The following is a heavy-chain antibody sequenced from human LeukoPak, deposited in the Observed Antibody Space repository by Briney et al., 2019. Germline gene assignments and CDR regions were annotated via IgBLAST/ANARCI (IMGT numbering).Heavy chain of an antibody. CDR3: ARIAYYDFWSGSHAHFDY. Sequence: GSSVKVSCQASGYTFTSYGISWLRQAPGQGLEWMGWISAYNGNTNYAQKLQGRVTMTTDTFTSTAYMELWSLRSDDTAVYYCARIAYYDFWSGSHAHFDYWGQGTLVTVSS. CDR1: GYTFTSYG. CDR2: ISAYNGNT. J-gene: IGHJ4*02. V-gene: IGHV1-18*01. D-gene: IGHD3-3*01.